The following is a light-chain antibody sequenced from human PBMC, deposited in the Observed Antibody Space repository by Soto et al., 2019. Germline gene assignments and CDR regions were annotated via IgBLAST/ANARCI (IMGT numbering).Light chain of an antibody. Sequence: QSVLTQPPSASGTPGQRVTISCSGSSSNIGRNTVSWYQHLPGTAPKLLIYSNNQRPSGVPDRISGSKSGTSASLAISGLQSDDEADYYCAAWDDSLNGWVFGGGTKVTVL. V-gene: IGLV1-44*01. CDR1: SSNIGRNT. CDR3: AAWDDSLNGWV. CDR2: SNN. J-gene: IGLJ3*02.